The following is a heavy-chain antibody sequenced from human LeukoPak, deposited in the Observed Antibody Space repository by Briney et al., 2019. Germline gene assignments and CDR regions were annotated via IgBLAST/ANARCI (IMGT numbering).Heavy chain of an antibody. V-gene: IGHV3-7*03. D-gene: IGHD3-3*01. CDR3: VKDSNYDFWSGYYKGFDN. J-gene: IGHJ4*02. CDR2: IKQDGSEK. CDR1: GFTFSSYW. Sequence: GGSLRLSCAASGFTFSSYWMSWVHQAPGKGLEWLANIKQDGSEKYYVDSVKGRFTISRDNAKNSLYLQMNSLRVEDTAFYYCVKDSNYDFWSGYYKGFDNWGQGTLVTVSS.